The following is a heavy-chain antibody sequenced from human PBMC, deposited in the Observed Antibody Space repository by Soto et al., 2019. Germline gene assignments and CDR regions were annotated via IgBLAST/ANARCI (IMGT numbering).Heavy chain of an antibody. J-gene: IGHJ3*01. CDR2: IYYRGTT. CDR3: ARTTLKARLPAPNSFVL. V-gene: IGHV4-59*02. D-gene: IGHD1-1*01. CDR1: GGSVSGYY. Sequence: QVQLQESGPGLVKPSETLSLSCTVSGGSVSGYYWSWIRQPPGKGLEWIGYIYYRGTTNFKPSLKSRVTMSVDTSTNHFSLKLTSVPVADTARYYCARTTLKARLPAPNSFVLWGQGTIVTVSS.